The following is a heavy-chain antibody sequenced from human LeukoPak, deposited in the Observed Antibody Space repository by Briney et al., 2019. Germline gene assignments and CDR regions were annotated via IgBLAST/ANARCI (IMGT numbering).Heavy chain of an antibody. CDR2: INSDGSST. V-gene: IGHV3-74*01. J-gene: IGHJ5*02. CDR1: GFTFSSYG. Sequence: PGGSLRLSCAASGFTFSSYGMHWVRQAPGKGLVWVSRINSDGSSTSYADSVKGRFTISRDNAKNTLYLQMNSLRAEDTAVYYCASTIAAAGSGFDPWGQGTLVTVSS. D-gene: IGHD6-13*01. CDR3: ASTIAAAGSGFDP.